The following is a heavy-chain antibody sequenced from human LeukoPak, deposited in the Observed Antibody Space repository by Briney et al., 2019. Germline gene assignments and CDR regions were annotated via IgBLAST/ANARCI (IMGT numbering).Heavy chain of an antibody. Sequence: ASVKVSCKASGYTFTGYYMHWVRQAPGQGLEWMGWISAYNGNTNYAQKLQGRVTMTTDTSTSTAYMELRSLRSDDTAVYYCAREGYDILTVFDYWGQGTLVTVSS. CDR1: GYTFTGYY. V-gene: IGHV1-18*04. J-gene: IGHJ4*02. CDR2: ISAYNGNT. CDR3: AREGYDILTVFDY. D-gene: IGHD3-9*01.